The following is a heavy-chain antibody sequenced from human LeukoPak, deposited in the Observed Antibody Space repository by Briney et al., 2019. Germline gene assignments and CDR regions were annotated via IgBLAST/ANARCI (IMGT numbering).Heavy chain of an antibody. J-gene: IGHJ3*02. CDR1: AFTFSDYY. CDR2: ISSGGDTI. Sequence: KSGGSLRLSCAPSAFTFSDYYMSWIRQAPGKGLEWVSYISSGGDTIFYADSVRGRFTISRDNAKSLLYLQMNSLTAEDTAVYYCARALNDAFDIWGQGTMVTVSS. CDR3: ARALNDAFDI. V-gene: IGHV3-11*01.